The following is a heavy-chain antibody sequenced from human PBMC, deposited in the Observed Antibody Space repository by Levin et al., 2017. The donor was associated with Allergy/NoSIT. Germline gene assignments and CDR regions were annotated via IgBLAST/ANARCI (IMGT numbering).Heavy chain of an antibody. Sequence: PSETLSLTCKVSGGSISSGSYYWSWIRQPAAKGLEWIGRIYSSGSANYNPSLKSRVTISVDTSNNQFSLKLSSVTAADTAVYYCARAEVGSEHWGQGTLVTVSS. CDR1: GGSISSGSYY. CDR2: IYSSGSA. CDR3: ARAEVGSEH. J-gene: IGHJ4*02. V-gene: IGHV4-61*02. D-gene: IGHD3-10*01.